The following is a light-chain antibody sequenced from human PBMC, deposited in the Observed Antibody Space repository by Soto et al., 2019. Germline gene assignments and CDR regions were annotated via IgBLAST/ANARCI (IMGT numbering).Light chain of an antibody. CDR1: QSVNIY. CDR3: QQYDDWLRLT. J-gene: IGKJ4*01. Sequence: EIVMTQSPATLSVSPGERATLSCRASQSVNIYLAWYQQKPGQAPRPLIFGATYRATGIPARFSGSGSGTEFNLTISSLQSEDFGVYFCQQYDDWLRLTFGGGTKVDIK. V-gene: IGKV3D-15*01. CDR2: GAT.